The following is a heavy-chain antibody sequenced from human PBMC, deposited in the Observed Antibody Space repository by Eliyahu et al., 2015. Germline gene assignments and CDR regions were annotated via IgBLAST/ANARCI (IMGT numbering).Heavy chain of an antibody. V-gene: IGHV3-53*02. Sequence: EVQLVETGGGLIQPGGSLRLXCAASGFTVSXNYXSWVRQAPGKGLEWVSVIYSGGSTYYADSVKGRFTISRDNSKNTLYLQMNSLRAEDTAVYYCARDRIEESSSSTDYYYGMDVWGQGTTVTVSS. J-gene: IGHJ6*02. CDR2: IYSGGST. CDR3: ARDRIEESSSSTDYYYGMDV. CDR1: GFTVSXNY. D-gene: IGHD6-6*01.